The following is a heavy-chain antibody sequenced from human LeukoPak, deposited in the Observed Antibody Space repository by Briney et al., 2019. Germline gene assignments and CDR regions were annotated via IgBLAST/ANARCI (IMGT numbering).Heavy chain of an antibody. D-gene: IGHD6-13*01. Sequence: PSETLSLTCTVSGGSISSKTHYWGWIRQSPGKGLEWIGSIYYTGSSHHNPSLKSRVTISVDTSKNQFSLRLNSVTAEDTAIYFYTRREGRSWYGPRSSLDNWGQGTLVTVSS. J-gene: IGHJ4*02. CDR3: TRREGRSWYGPRSSLDN. CDR2: IYYTGSS. CDR1: GGSISSKTHY. V-gene: IGHV4-39*01.